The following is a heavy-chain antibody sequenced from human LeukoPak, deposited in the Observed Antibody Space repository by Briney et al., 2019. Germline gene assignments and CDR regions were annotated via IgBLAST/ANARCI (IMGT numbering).Heavy chain of an antibody. CDR3: ARVIASYYYGSGSPNDY. CDR1: VESLTVYY. V-gene: IGHV4-34*01. CDR2: IHYTGAT. D-gene: IGHD3-10*01. Sequence: SESLCLTRAVYVESLTVYYSSWMRETPGRGLECVGEIHYTGATSYNPSLKSRDTISTDTSKNQFSLRLSSVTAADTAVYYCARVIASYYYGSGSPNDYWGQGTLVTVSS. J-gene: IGHJ4*02.